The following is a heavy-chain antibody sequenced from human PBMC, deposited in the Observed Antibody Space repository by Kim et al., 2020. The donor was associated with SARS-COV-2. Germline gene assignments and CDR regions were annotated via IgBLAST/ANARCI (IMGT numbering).Heavy chain of an antibody. CDR1: GFTFSSYW. CDR3: ARDFTPARGELLDY. Sequence: GGSLRLSCAASGFTFSSYWMSWVRQAPGKGLEWVANIKQDGSEKYYVDSVKGRFTISRDNAKNSLYLQMNSLRAEDTAVYYCARDFTPARGELLDYWGQGTLVTVSS. D-gene: IGHD3-10*01. J-gene: IGHJ4*02. V-gene: IGHV3-7*05. CDR2: IKQDGSEK.